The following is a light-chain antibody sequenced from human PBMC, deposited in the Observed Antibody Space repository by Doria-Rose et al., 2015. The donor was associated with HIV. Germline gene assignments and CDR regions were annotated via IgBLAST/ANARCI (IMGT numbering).Light chain of an antibody. V-gene: IGKV1-6*01. CDR3: LQDLVFPLT. CDR2: AAS. J-gene: IGKJ3*01. CDR1: HGIGTD. Sequence: TQPSSSLSASVGDTITITCRAGHGIGTDLGWYQQKPGKAPRLLIYAASTLQSGVPSRFSGSGFGTYFTLTISSLQPEDFATYYCLQDLVFPLTFGPGTRVDL.